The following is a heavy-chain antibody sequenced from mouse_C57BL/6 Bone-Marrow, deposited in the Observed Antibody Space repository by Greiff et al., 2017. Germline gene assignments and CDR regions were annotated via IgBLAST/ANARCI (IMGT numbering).Heavy chain of an antibody. CDR3: ARSGSYYSNYVRAMDY. J-gene: IGHJ4*01. D-gene: IGHD2-5*01. V-gene: IGHV1-80*01. CDR1: GYAFSSYW. Sequence: VQLQQSGAELVKPGASVKISCKASGYAFSSYWMNWVKQRPGKGLEWIGQIYPGDGDTNYNGKFKGKATLTADKSSSTAYKQLSSLTSEDSAVYFCARSGSYYSNYVRAMDYWGQGTSGTVSS. CDR2: IYPGDGDT.